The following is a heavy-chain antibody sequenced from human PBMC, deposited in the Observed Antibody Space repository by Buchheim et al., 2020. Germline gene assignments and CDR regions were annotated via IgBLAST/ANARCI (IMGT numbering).Heavy chain of an antibody. CDR3: AKDHSSSWYDYYYYYGMDV. CDR1: GFTFSSYG. CDR2: ISYDGSNK. Sequence: QVQLVESGGGVVQPGRSLRLSCAASGFTFSSYGMHWVRQAPGKGLEWVAVISYDGSNKYYADSVKGRFTISRDNSKHTLYLQMNSLRAEDTAVYYCAKDHSSSWYDYYYYYGMDVWGQGTT. J-gene: IGHJ6*02. V-gene: IGHV3-30*18. D-gene: IGHD6-13*01.